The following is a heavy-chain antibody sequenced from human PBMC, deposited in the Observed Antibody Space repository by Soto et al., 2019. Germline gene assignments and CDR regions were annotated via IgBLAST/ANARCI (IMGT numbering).Heavy chain of an antibody. Sequence: GGSLRLSCAASGLTLSSNAMSWVRQAPGKGLEWVSAISGSGGRTSYADSVKGRFTIARDNAKNSLYLQMNSLRAEDTAVYYCARWELLTGFDYWGQGTLVTVS. CDR1: GLTLSSNA. D-gene: IGHD1-26*01. CDR2: ISGSGGRT. J-gene: IGHJ4*02. V-gene: IGHV3-23*01. CDR3: ARWELLTGFDY.